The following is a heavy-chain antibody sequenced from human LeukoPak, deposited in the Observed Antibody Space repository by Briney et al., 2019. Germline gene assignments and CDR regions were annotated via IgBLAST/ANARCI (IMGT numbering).Heavy chain of an antibody. J-gene: IGHJ3*02. Sequence: PGGSLRLSCAASGFTFSSYGMHWVRQAPGKGLEWVAVISFDATHKYYADSVKGRFTISRDNSKNTLYLQMNSLRAEDTAVYYCARDGDYYDSSGYYYVESAAFDIWGQGTMVTVSS. CDR1: GFTFSSYG. V-gene: IGHV3-30*03. CDR2: ISFDATHK. D-gene: IGHD3-22*01. CDR3: ARDGDYYDSSGYYYVESAAFDI.